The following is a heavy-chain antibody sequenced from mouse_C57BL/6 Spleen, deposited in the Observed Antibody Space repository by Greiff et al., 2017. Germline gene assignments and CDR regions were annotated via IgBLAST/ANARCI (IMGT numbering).Heavy chain of an antibody. D-gene: IGHD1-1*01. J-gene: IGHJ1*03. CDR3: ARSNGSSYNWYFDV. V-gene: IGHV1-64*01. Sequence: VQLQQPGAELVKPGASVKLSCKASGYTFTSYWMHWVKQRPGQGLEWIGMIHPNSGSTNYNEKFKSKATLTVDTSSSTAYMQLSSLTSEDSAVYYCARSNGSSYNWYFDVWGTGTTVTVSS. CDR2: IHPNSGST. CDR1: GYTFTSYW.